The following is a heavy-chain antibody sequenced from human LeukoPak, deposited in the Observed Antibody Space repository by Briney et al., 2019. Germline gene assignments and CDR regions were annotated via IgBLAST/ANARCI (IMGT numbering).Heavy chain of an antibody. D-gene: IGHD2-2*02. J-gene: IGHJ6*03. V-gene: IGHV3-21*04. CDR3: ARGRVVPAAILVYYYYYMDV. CDR2: ISSSSSYI. Sequence: KTGGSLRLSCAASGFTFSSYSMNWVRQAPGKGLEWVSSISSSSSYIYYADSVKGRFTISRDNAKNSLYLQMNSLRAEDTAVYYCARGRVVPAAILVYYYYYMDVWGKGTTVTVSS. CDR1: GFTFSSYS.